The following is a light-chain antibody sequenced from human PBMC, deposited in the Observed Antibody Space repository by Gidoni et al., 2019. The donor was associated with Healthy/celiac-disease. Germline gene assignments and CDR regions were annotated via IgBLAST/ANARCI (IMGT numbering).Light chain of an antibody. V-gene: IGLV4-69*01. CDR3: QTWGTGMV. CDR1: SGHSYYA. J-gene: IGLJ2*01. Sequence: QLVLTQSPSASASLGASVKLTCTLSSGHSYYAIAWHQQQPEKGPRYLMKLNSDGSHSKGDGIPDRFSGSSSGAARYLTISSLQSEDEADYYCQTWGTGMVFGGGTKLTVL. CDR2: LNSDGSH.